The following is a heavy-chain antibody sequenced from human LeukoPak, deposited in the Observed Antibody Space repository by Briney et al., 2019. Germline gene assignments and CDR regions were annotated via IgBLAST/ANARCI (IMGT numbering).Heavy chain of an antibody. CDR1: GYTFTCYY. Sequence: ASVKVSCKASGYTFTCYYMHWVRQAPGQGLEWMGWINPNSGGTNYAQKFQGRVTMTRDTSISTAYMELSRRRSDDTAVYYCARLHLEWLFFDYWGQGALITVSS. CDR3: ARLHLEWLFFDY. D-gene: IGHD3-3*01. V-gene: IGHV1-2*02. CDR2: INPNSGGT. J-gene: IGHJ4*02.